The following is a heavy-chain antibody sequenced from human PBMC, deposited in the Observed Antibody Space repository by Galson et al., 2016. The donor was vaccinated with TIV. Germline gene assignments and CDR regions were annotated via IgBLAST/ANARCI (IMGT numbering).Heavy chain of an antibody. J-gene: IGHJ4*02. CDR3: ASGSNYGDFGGPEFDY. Sequence: SLRLSCAASGFTFSRFGMHWVRQAPGKGLEWVAVISYDGSNKYYADSVKGRFTISRDNSKNTLYLQMNSLRAEDTAVYYCASGSNYGDFGGPEFDYWGRGTLVTVSS. CDR1: GFTFSRFG. CDR2: ISYDGSNK. V-gene: IGHV3-30*03. D-gene: IGHD4-17*01.